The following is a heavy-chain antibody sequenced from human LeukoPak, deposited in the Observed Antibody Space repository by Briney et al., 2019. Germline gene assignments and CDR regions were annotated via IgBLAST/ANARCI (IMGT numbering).Heavy chain of an antibody. CDR3: ARSIAAADVFDY. CDR2: INPNSGGT. J-gene: IGHJ4*02. D-gene: IGHD6-13*01. V-gene: IGHV1-2*02. Sequence: ASVKVSCKASGYTFTGYYMHWVRQAPGQGLEWMGWINPNSGGTNYAQKFQGRVTMTRDTSISTAYMELSRLRSDDTAVYYCARSIAAADVFDYWGQGTLVTVPS. CDR1: GYTFTGYY.